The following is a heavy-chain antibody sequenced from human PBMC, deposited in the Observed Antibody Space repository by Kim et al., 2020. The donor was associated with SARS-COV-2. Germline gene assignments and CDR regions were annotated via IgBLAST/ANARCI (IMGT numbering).Heavy chain of an antibody. V-gene: IGHV3-11*01. CDR3: ATVRDDGAHC. CDR1: GFTFSDYY. Sequence: GGSLRLSCAGSGFTFSDYYIAWIRQTPGKGLQWLSYISATGNHIVFYADSVKGRFTISRDNAKNSVYLQMSSLRVDDTAVYYCATVRDDGAHCWGQGTVV. J-gene: IGHJ4*02. CDR2: ISATGNHIV. D-gene: IGHD1-1*01.